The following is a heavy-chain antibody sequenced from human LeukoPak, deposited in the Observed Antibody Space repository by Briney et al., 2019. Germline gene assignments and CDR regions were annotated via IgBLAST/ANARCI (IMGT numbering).Heavy chain of an antibody. Sequence: NPSETLSLTCAVYGGSLSNYYWSWIRQPPGKGLEWIGEINHGGSTKYNPSLKSRVTISVDMSKNQFFLELSSVTAADTAVYYCARGPASGSNFAWFDPWGQGTLVTVSS. CDR1: GGSLSNYY. V-gene: IGHV4-34*01. D-gene: IGHD3-10*01. J-gene: IGHJ5*02. CDR3: ARGPASGSNFAWFDP. CDR2: INHGGST.